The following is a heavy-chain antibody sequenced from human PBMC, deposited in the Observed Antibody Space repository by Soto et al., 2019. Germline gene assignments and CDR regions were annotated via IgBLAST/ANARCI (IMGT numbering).Heavy chain of an antibody. Sequence: SETLSLTCTVSGGSISSGTYYWSWIRQHPGKGLEWIGYIYYSGNTYYNPSLKSRVTISVDTSKNQFSLRLSSVTAADTAVYYCASFNWNNVRNFDFWGQGTLVTVSS. CDR2: IYYSGNT. CDR1: GGSISSGTYY. V-gene: IGHV4-31*03. CDR3: ASFNWNNVRNFDF. D-gene: IGHD1-20*01. J-gene: IGHJ4*02.